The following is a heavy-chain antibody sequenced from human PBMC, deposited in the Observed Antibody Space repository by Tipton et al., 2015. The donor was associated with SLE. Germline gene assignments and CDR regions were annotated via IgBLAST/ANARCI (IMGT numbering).Heavy chain of an antibody. J-gene: IGHJ5*02. V-gene: IGHV3-15*01. Sequence: SLRLSCAASGFTFSNAWMSWVRQAPGKGLEWVGRIKSKTDGGTTDYAAPVKGRFTISRDDSKNTLYLQMNSLKTEDTAVYYCTTDSPQSGSGWFDPWGQGTLVTVSS. CDR3: TTDSPQSGSGWFDP. D-gene: IGHD1-26*01. CDR2: IKSKTDGGTT. CDR1: GFTFSNAW.